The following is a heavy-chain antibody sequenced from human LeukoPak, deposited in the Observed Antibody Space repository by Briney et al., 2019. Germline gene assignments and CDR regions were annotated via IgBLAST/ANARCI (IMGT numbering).Heavy chain of an antibody. Sequence: GGSLRLSCAVSGFAFSRYAMNWVRQAPGKGLEWVSYISSSGSTIYYADSVKGRFTISRDNAKNSLYLQMNSLRAEDTAVYYCAELGITMIGGVWGKGTTVTISS. CDR3: AELGITMIGGV. J-gene: IGHJ6*04. D-gene: IGHD3-10*02. CDR1: GFAFSRYA. CDR2: ISSSGSTI. V-gene: IGHV3-48*03.